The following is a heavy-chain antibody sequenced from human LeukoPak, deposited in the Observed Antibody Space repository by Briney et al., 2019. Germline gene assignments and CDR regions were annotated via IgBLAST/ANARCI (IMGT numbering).Heavy chain of an antibody. CDR1: GYTFTSYG. CDR2: INAGNGNT. CDR3: ARAYCGDCYYDY. V-gene: IGHV1-3*01. Sequence: ASVKVSCKASGYTFTSYGISWVRQAPGQRLEWMGWINAGNGNTKYSQKFQGRVTITRDTSASTAYMELSSLRSEDTAVYYCARAYCGDCYYDYWGQGTLVTVSS. J-gene: IGHJ4*02. D-gene: IGHD2-21*02.